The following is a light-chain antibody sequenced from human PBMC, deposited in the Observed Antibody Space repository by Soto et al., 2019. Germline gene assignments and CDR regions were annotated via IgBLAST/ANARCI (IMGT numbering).Light chain of an antibody. CDR1: QSVSNNY. CDR3: QQYGSSGT. Sequence: EIVLTQSPGTRCLSPGETATLSCRASQSVSNNYLAWYQQKPGQAPRLLIYGASNRATGIPDRFSGSGSGTDFTLTISRLEPEDFAVYYCQQYGSSGTLGQGTKVDI. V-gene: IGKV3-20*01. CDR2: GAS. J-gene: IGKJ1*01.